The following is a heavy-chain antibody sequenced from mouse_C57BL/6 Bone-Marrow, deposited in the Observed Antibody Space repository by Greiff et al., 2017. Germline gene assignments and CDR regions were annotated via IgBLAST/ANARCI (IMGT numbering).Heavy chain of an antibody. D-gene: IGHD1-1*01. CDR2: IYPGDGDT. Sequence: QVQLQQSGAELVKPGASVKISCKASGYAFSSYWMNWVKQRPGKGLEWIGQIYPGDGDTNYNGKFKGKATLTADKSYSTAYMQLSSLTSEDSAVYFCAKFITTVKAPYYAMDYWGQGTSVTVSS. CDR1: GYAFSSYW. CDR3: AKFITTVKAPYYAMDY. V-gene: IGHV1-80*01. J-gene: IGHJ4*01.